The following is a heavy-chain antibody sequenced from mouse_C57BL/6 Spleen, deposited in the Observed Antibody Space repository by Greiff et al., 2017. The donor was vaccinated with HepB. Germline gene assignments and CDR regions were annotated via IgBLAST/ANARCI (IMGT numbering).Heavy chain of an antibody. V-gene: IGHV5-6*01. Sequence: EVKLMESGGDLVKPGGSLKLSCAASGFTFSSYGMSWVRQTPDKRLEWVATISSGGSYTYYPDSVKGRFTISRDNAKNTLYLQMSSLKSEDTAMYYCARHHSKDYAMDYWGQGTSVTVSS. CDR3: ARHHSKDYAMDY. D-gene: IGHD2-5*01. J-gene: IGHJ4*01. CDR2: ISSGGSYT. CDR1: GFTFSSYG.